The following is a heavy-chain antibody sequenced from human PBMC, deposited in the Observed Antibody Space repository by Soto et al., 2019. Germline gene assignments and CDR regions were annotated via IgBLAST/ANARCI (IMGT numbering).Heavy chain of an antibody. D-gene: IGHD1-26*01. Sequence: VQLVESGGGLVKPGGSLRLSCAASGFTFSSYSMNWVRQAPGKGLEWVSSISSSSSYIYYADSVKGRFTISRDNAKNSLYLQMNSLRAEDTAVYYCARVKDGSYYGAFDIWGQGTMVTVSS. CDR3: ARVKDGSYYGAFDI. V-gene: IGHV3-21*01. CDR2: ISSSSSYI. J-gene: IGHJ3*02. CDR1: GFTFSSYS.